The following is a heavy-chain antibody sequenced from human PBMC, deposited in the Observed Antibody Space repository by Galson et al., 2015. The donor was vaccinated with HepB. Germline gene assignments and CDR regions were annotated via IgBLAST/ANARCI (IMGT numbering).Heavy chain of an antibody. CDR1: GFTFSSYA. Sequence: SLRLSCAASGFTFSSYAMSWVRQAPGKGLEWVSAISGSGGSTYYADSVKGRFTISRDNSKNTLYLQMNSLRAEDTAVYYCAKGEVRAVAGYDAFDIWGQGTMVTVSS. J-gene: IGHJ3*02. CDR2: ISGSGGST. CDR3: AKGEVRAVAGYDAFDI. V-gene: IGHV3-23*01. D-gene: IGHD6-19*01.